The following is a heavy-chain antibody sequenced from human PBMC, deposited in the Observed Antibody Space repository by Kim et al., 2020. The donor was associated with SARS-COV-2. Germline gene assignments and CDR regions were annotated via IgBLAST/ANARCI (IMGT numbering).Heavy chain of an antibody. J-gene: IGHJ4*02. CDR3: ARGVTMVRGAFDY. D-gene: IGHD3-10*01. Sequence: YNPSLRRRVTISEDTAKTQFPLKLSSVAAAETAVYYCARGVTMVRGAFDYWGQGTLVTVSS. V-gene: IGHV4-34*01.